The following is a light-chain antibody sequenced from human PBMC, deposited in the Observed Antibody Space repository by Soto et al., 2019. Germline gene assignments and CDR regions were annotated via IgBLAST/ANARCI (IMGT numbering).Light chain of an antibody. J-gene: IGKJ3*01. CDR3: QQYDSWPPLFT. CDR1: QSVNIH. Sequence: EIVMTQSPATLSVSPGERATLSCRASQSVNIHLAWYQQKPGQAPRLLIYGASARATGIPAKFSGSGSGTEFTLTISSLQSEDFAVYYCQQYDSWPPLFTFGPGTKVDLK. V-gene: IGKV3D-15*01. CDR2: GAS.